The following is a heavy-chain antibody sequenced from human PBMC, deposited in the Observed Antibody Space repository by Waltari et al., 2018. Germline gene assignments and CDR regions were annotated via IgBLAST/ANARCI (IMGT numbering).Heavy chain of an antibody. CDR3: ARDDVDSSAFGGF. V-gene: IGHV1-18*01. J-gene: IGHJ4*02. D-gene: IGHD3-16*01. Sequence: QLVQSGAEVKKPVASVKVPCTGSGYIFSNYGVTWVRQAPGQGLEWMGWISGYNGDAKYEEKFEGRVTMTRDTSTSTAYMEIRGLRSDDTAVYFCARDDVDSSAFGGFWGQGTKVTVSS. CDR2: ISGYNGDA. CDR1: GYIFSNYG.